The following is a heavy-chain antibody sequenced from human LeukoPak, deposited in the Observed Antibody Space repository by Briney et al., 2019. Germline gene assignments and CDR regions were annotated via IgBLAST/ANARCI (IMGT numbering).Heavy chain of an antibody. V-gene: IGHV4-59*12. D-gene: IGHD6-13*01. Sequence: NTSETLSLTCTVSGGSISSYYWSWIRQPPGKGLEWIGYIYYSGSTNYNPSLKSRVTISVDTSKNQFSLKLSSVTAADTAVYYCARRRSWSVELLYWGQGTLVTVSS. CDR2: IYYSGST. CDR3: ARRRSWSVELLY. J-gene: IGHJ4*02. CDR1: GGSISSYY.